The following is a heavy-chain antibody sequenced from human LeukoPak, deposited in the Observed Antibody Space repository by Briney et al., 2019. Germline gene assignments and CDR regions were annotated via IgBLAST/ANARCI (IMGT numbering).Heavy chain of an antibody. D-gene: IGHD3-10*01. CDR1: GGTFSGYA. J-gene: IGHJ3*02. Sequence: ASVKVSCKASGGTFSGYAISWVRQAPGQGLEWMGGIIPIFGTANYAQKFQGRVTITADESTSTAYMELSSLRSEDTAVYYCARGPTGLGDAFDIWGQGTMVTVSS. CDR3: ARGPTGLGDAFDI. CDR2: IIPIFGTA. V-gene: IGHV1-69*01.